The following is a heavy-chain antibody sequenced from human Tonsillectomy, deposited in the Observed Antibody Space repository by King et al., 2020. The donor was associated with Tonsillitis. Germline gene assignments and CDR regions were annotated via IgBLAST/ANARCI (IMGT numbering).Heavy chain of an antibody. V-gene: IGHV4-30-4*01. CDR1: GGSISSGDYY. Sequence: QLQESGPGLVKPSQTLSLTCTVSGGSISSGDYYWSWIRQPPGKGLEWIGYIYYSGSTYYNPSLKSRVTISVDTSKNQFSLKLSSVTAEDTAVYYCARESADMNIGYYYENAFDIWRQGTMVTVSS. D-gene: IGHD3-22*01. CDR3: ARESADMNIGYYYENAFDI. CDR2: IYYSGST. J-gene: IGHJ3*02.